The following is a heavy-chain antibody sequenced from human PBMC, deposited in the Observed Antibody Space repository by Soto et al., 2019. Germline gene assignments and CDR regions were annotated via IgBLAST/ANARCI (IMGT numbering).Heavy chain of an antibody. Sequence: EVQLVESGGGLVKPGGSLRLSCAASGFTFSSYSMNWVRQAPGKGLEWVSSISSSGSYIYYADSVKGRFTISRDNAKNSLYLQMNSLRAEDTAVYYCARGGRTYYFDYWGQGTLVIVSS. J-gene: IGHJ4*02. CDR1: GFTFSSYS. CDR3: ARGGRTYYFDY. V-gene: IGHV3-21*01. CDR2: ISSSGSYI.